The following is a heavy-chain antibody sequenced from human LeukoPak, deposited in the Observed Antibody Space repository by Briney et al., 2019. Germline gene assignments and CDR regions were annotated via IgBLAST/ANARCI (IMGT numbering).Heavy chain of an antibody. D-gene: IGHD2-15*01. CDR3: VRGFCSGATCYHFDY. V-gene: IGHV4-59*01. Sequence: PSETLSLTCTVSGASITSYYWNWVRQPPGKGLEWIGYFYYSGSDNYNPSLKSRITISVDTSKNQFSLELSSVTAADTAVYYCVRGFCSGATCYHFDYWGQGTLVTVSS. J-gene: IGHJ4*02. CDR1: GASITSYY. CDR2: FYYSGSD.